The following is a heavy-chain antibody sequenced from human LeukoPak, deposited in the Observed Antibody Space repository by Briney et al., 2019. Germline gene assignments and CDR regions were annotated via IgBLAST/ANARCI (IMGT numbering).Heavy chain of an antibody. V-gene: IGHV3-23*01. Sequence: GGSLRLSCAASGFTFSTYAMSWVRQAPGKGLQWVSAITGSGGSTYYADSVKGRFTISGDNSNDTVYLQMNTLRAEDTALYYCAKTSSHRIRAFFDLWGRGTLVTVSS. J-gene: IGHJ2*01. D-gene: IGHD2-15*01. CDR1: GFTFSTYA. CDR2: ITGSGGST. CDR3: AKTSSHRIRAFFDL.